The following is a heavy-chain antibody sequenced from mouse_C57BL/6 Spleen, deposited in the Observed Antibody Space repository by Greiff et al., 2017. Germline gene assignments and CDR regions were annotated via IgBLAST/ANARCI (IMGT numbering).Heavy chain of an antibody. Sequence: VQLQQSGPELVKPGASVKISCKASGYAFSSSWMNWVKQRPGKGLEWIGRIYPGDGDTNYNGQFKGKATLTADKSSNTAYMQLSSLTSEDSAVYFCARRDYGSSYGYFDVWGTGTTVTVSS. D-gene: IGHD1-1*01. CDR2: IYPGDGDT. J-gene: IGHJ1*03. CDR3: ARRDYGSSYGYFDV. V-gene: IGHV1-82*01. CDR1: GYAFSSSW.